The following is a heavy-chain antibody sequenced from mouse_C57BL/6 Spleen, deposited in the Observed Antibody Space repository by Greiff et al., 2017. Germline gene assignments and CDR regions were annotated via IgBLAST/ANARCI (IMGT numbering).Heavy chain of an antibody. V-gene: IGHV1-72*01. D-gene: IGHD2-3*01. CDR1: GYTFTSYW. Sequence: QVQLKQPGAELVKPGASVKLSCKASGYTFTSYWMHWVKQRPGRGLEWIGRIDPNSGGTKYNEKFKSKATLTVDKPSSTAYMQLSSLTSEDSAVYYCAREDGYYVDAMDYWGQGTSVTVSS. CDR2: IDPNSGGT. CDR3: AREDGYYVDAMDY. J-gene: IGHJ4*01.